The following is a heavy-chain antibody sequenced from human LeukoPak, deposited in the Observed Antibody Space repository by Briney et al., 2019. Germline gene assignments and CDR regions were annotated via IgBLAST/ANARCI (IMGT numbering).Heavy chain of an antibody. CDR3: AKSSGAYNYYDYMDV. CDR1: GFTVSSNY. D-gene: IGHD3-10*01. CDR2: IYSGGST. J-gene: IGHJ6*03. V-gene: IGHV3-53*01. Sequence: GGSLRLSCAASGFTVSSNYMSWVRQAPGKGLEWVSVIYSGGSTYYADSVKGRFTISRDNSKNTLYLQMNSLRAEDTAVYYCAKSSGAYNYYDYMDVWGKGTTVTVAS.